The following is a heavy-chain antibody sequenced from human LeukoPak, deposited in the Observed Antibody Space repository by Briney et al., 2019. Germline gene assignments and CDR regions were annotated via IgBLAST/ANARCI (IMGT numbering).Heavy chain of an antibody. CDR1: GFTFSSYA. CDR3: ARGPARAKGCFDN. Sequence: GSSLRLSCAASGFTFSSYAMHWVRQAPGKGLEWVAVISYDGSNKYYAHSVKGRFTISRANSKNTPYLQMNGLRAEDTAVYYCARGPARAKGCFDN. CDR2: ISYDGSNK. V-gene: IGHV3-30-3*01. J-gene: IGHJ4*01.